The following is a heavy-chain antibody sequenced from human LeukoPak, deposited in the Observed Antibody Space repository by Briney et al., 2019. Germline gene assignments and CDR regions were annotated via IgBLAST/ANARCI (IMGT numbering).Heavy chain of an antibody. CDR2: ISGSGSTT. J-gene: IGHJ4*02. CDR1: GFTFSSYA. D-gene: IGHD3-22*01. CDR3: AKGSERGIRGYSTHFDY. V-gene: IGHV3-23*01. Sequence: GGSLRLSCAASGFTFSSYAMSWVRQAPGKGLEWVSVISGSGSTTYYADSVKGRFTISRDNSKNTVYLQMNSLRAEDKAVYYCAKGSERGIRGYSTHFDYWGQGTLVTVSS.